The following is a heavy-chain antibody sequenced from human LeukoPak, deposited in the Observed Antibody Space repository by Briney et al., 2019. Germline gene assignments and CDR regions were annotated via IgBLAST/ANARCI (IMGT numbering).Heavy chain of an antibody. J-gene: IGHJ4*02. V-gene: IGHV4-39*01. D-gene: IGHD6-13*01. CDR3: ARREAGKPFDF. Sequence: SETLSLTCIVSGGSISSGNHYWGWIRQPPGKGLEWIGSSSSSGITYHNPSLKSRVTISVDTSMNQFSLNLNFVNAADTAVYFCARREAGKPFDFWGRGTLVTVSS. CDR2: SSSSGIT. CDR1: GGSISSGNHY.